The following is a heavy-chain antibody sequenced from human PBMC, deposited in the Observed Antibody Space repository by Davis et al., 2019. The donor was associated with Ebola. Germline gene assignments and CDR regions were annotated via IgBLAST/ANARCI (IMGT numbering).Heavy chain of an antibody. CDR1: GGSISSYY. CDR3: ARIFYYDILTGPDWFDP. D-gene: IGHD3-9*01. J-gene: IGHJ5*02. CDR2: IYYSGST. V-gene: IGHV4-59*08. Sequence: PSETLSLTCTVSGGSISSYYWSWIRQPPGKGLEWIGYIYYSGSTNYNPSLKSRVTISVDTSKNQFSLKLSSVTAADTAVYYCARIFYYDILTGPDWFDPWGQGTLVTVSS.